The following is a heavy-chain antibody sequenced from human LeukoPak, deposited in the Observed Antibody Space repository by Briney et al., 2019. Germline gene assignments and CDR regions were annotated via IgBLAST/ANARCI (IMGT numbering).Heavy chain of an antibody. CDR2: ISYDGSNK. J-gene: IGHJ4*02. Sequence: GGSLRLSCAASGFTFSSHGIHWVRQAPGKGLEWVAVISYDGSNKYYADSVKGRFTISRDNSKNSLYLQMNSLRAEDTAVYYCARRLHGSSSDDYWGQGTLVTVSS. V-gene: IGHV3-30*03. D-gene: IGHD6-13*01. CDR3: ARRLHGSSSDDY. CDR1: GFTFSSHG.